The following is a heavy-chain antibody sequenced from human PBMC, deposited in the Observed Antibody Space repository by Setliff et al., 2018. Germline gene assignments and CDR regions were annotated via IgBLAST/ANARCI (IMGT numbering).Heavy chain of an antibody. J-gene: IGHJ6*02. Sequence: GGSLRLSCAASGFTFSSYWMHWVRQAPGRGLVWVSRINSDGSTTIYADSVKGRFTISRDNAKNSLYLQMNSLRGEDTAVYYCARGHYGLDVWGQGTTVTVSS. CDR3: ARGHYGLDV. V-gene: IGHV3-74*01. CDR2: INSDGSTT. CDR1: GFTFSSYW.